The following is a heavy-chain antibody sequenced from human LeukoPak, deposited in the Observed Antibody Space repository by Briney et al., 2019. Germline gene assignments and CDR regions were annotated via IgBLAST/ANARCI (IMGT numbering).Heavy chain of an antibody. D-gene: IGHD3-3*01. Sequence: SETLSLTCTVSGGSISSSSYYWGWIRRPPGKGLEWIGSIYYSGSTYYNPSLKSRVTISVDTPKNQFPLELSSVTAADTAVYYCARLYYDFWSGYTYFDYWGQGTLVTVSS. CDR3: ARLYYDFWSGYTYFDY. J-gene: IGHJ4*02. V-gene: IGHV4-39*01. CDR1: GGSISSSSYY. CDR2: IYYSGST.